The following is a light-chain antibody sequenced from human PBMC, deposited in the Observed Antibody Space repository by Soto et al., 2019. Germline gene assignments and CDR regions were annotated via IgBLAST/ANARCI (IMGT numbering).Light chain of an antibody. J-gene: IGLJ1*01. CDR1: SSNIGSNT. CDR3: AAWDDRLNGAL. Sequence: QSALTQPPSASGTPGQRVTMSCSGGSSNIGSNTVSWYQHLPGTAPQLLIYSDTQRASGVADRFSGSKSGTSASLAISGHQSDDEADYYCAAWDDRLNGALFGTGTKVSVL. V-gene: IGLV1-44*01. CDR2: SDT.